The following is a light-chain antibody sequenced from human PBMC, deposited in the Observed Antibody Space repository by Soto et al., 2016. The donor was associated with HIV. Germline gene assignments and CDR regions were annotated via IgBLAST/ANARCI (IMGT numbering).Light chain of an antibody. V-gene: IGKV1-5*03. Sequence: DIQLTQSPSFLSASVGDRVTITCRASQAISNYLAWYQQKPGKAPELLIYKASVLASGVPSRFSGGGSRTEFTLTINSLQPDDFATYFCQQYNMWWAFGQGTKVEIK. CDR1: QAISNY. J-gene: IGKJ1*01. CDR2: KAS. CDR3: QQYNMWWA.